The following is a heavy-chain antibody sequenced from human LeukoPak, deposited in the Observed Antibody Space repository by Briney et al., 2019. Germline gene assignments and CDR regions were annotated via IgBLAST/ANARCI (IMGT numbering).Heavy chain of an antibody. Sequence: ASVKVSCKASGYTFTSYDINWVRQATGQGLEWMGWINPNSGGTNYAQKFQGRVTMTRDTSISTAYMELSRLRSDDTAVYYCARVGIAVAVNFDYWGQGTLVTVSS. CDR1: GYTFTSYD. CDR3: ARVGIAVAVNFDY. V-gene: IGHV1-2*02. J-gene: IGHJ4*02. D-gene: IGHD6-19*01. CDR2: INPNSGGT.